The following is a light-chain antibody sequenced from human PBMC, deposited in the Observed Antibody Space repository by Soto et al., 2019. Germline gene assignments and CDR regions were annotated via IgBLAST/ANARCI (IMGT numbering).Light chain of an antibody. Sequence: DIVLTQSPDSLAVSLGERATINCKSSQSVLYSSNNKNCLAWYQKKPGQPPKLLIYWASVRESGVPDRFSGSGSGTDFTLTISSLQAEDVAVYYCQQYYSSWTFGQGTKVEIK. V-gene: IGKV4-1*01. CDR1: QSVLYSSNNKNC. CDR3: QQYYSSWT. CDR2: WAS. J-gene: IGKJ1*01.